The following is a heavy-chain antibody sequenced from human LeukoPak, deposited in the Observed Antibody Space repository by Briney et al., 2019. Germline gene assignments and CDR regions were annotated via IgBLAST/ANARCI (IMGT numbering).Heavy chain of an antibody. CDR2: VNPNSGDT. D-gene: IGHD3-16*01. Sequence: ASVKVSCKASGYTFTSYDINWVRQATGQGLEWMGWVNPNSGDTGYAQKFEGRVNITRNTSISTAYMELSSLRSEDTAVYYCARAPGEHSYAKGFYYFYYYMDVWGKGATVTVSS. J-gene: IGHJ6*03. V-gene: IGHV1-8*03. CDR3: ARAPGEHSYAKGFYYFYYYMDV. CDR1: GYTFTSYD.